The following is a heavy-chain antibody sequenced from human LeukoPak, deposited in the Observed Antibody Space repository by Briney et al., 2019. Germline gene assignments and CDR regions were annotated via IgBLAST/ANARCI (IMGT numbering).Heavy chain of an antibody. Sequence: ASVKVSCKTSGYTFRTYGITWVRQAPGQGLEWMGWISDDSGNKYAQKFQDRVTMTTDSSTRTIYMDLRSLTSDDTAVYYCVRGPPVFGMFAFQSFFDYWGQGTLVTVSS. CDR2: ISDDSGN. D-gene: IGHD3-10*02. J-gene: IGHJ4*02. V-gene: IGHV1-18*01. CDR1: GYTFRTYG. CDR3: VRGPPVFGMFAFQSFFDY.